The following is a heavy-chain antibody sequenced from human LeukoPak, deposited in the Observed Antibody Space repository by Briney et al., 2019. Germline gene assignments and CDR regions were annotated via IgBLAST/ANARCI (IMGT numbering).Heavy chain of an antibody. CDR3: ARQAVAGTFAY. Sequence: GESLKISCKGSGYSFTSYWIGWVRQMPGKGLEWMGIIYLGDSDTRYSPSLQGQFTISADKTISTAYLQWSSLKASDTAMYYCARQAVAGTFAYWGQGTLVTVSS. CDR2: IYLGDSDT. D-gene: IGHD6-19*01. V-gene: IGHV5-51*01. J-gene: IGHJ4*02. CDR1: GYSFTSYW.